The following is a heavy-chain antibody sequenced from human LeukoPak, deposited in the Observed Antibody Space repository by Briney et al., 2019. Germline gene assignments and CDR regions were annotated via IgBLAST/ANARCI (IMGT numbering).Heavy chain of an antibody. CDR1: GGSISRYY. CDR2: VYYSGTT. J-gene: IGHJ4*02. D-gene: IGHD6-25*01. CDR3: ARGGSAWEY. Sequence: PSETLSLTCTVSGGSISRYYWSWIRQPPGKGLEWIGYVYYSGTTSYNPSLKSRVTISVDTSKNQFSLRLTSVTAADTAVYYCARGGSAWEYWGQGTLVTVSS. V-gene: IGHV4-59*01.